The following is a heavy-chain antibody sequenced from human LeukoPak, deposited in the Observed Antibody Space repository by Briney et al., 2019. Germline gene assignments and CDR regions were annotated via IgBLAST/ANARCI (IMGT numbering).Heavy chain of an antibody. Sequence: GGSLRLSCAASGFTFSTYAMTWVRQAPGKGLEWVSAVSGGGSSTSYADSVKGRFTLSRDNAKNSLSLEMNSLRAEDTAVYYCARGKYSFDYWGQGTLVTVSS. CDR2: VSGGGSST. CDR1: GFTFSTYA. CDR3: ARGKYSFDY. J-gene: IGHJ4*02. V-gene: IGHV3-23*01.